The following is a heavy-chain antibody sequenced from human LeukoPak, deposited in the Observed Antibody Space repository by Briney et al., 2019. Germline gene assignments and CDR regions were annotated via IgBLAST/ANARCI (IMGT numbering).Heavy chain of an antibody. CDR3: ARVTYNGYQHFDY. CDR1: GGSISTDTYY. V-gene: IGHV4-39*07. CDR2: IHHSGRT. D-gene: IGHD3-10*01. Sequence: SETLSLTCTVSGGSISTDTYYWGWIRLPPGKGLEWIGEIHHSGRTYYNPSLKSRVTISVDTSKNQFSLKLSSVTAADTAVYYWARVTYNGYQHFDYWGQGTLVTVSS. J-gene: IGHJ4*02.